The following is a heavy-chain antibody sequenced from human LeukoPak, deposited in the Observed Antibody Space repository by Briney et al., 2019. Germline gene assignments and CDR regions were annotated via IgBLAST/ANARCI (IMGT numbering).Heavy chain of an antibody. V-gene: IGHV4-59*01. CDR1: DGSISSYY. D-gene: IGHD5-18*01. CDR2: IYHRGST. CDR3: ARDGGYSYGYGPTHFDY. J-gene: IGHJ4*02. Sequence: SETLSLTCTVSDGSISSYYWSWIRQPPGKGLEWIGYIYHRGSTNYNPSLKSRVTISVDTSKNQFSLKLSSVTAADTAVYYCARDGGYSYGYGPTHFDYWGQGTLVTVSP.